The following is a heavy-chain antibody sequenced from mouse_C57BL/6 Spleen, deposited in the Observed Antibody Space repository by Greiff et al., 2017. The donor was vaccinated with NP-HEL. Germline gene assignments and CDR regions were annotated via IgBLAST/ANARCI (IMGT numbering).Heavy chain of an antibody. CDR2: IDPSDSYT. V-gene: IGHV1-50*01. D-gene: IGHD2-5*01. Sequence: VQLQQSGAELVKPGASVKLSCKASGYTFTSYWMQWVKQRPGQGLEWIGEIDPSDSYTNYNQKFKGKATLTVDTSSSTAYMQLSSLTSEDSAVYYCARSVYSNYEGYAMDYWGQGTSVTVSS. J-gene: IGHJ4*01. CDR1: GYTFTSYW. CDR3: ARSVYSNYEGYAMDY.